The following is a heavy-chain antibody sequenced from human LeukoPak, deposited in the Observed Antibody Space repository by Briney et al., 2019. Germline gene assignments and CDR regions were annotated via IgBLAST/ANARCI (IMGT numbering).Heavy chain of an antibody. CDR1: GFTFSSFA. J-gene: IGHJ4*02. Sequence: GGSLRLSCAASGFTFSSFAMSWVRQAPGKGLEWISAISASGGSTYYGDSVKGRFTTSRDNSNNTLYLRMNSLRAEDTAVYYCAVRTNDYGGKSVVYWGQGTLVTVSS. V-gene: IGHV3-23*01. D-gene: IGHD4-23*01. CDR2: ISASGGST. CDR3: AVRTNDYGGKSVVY.